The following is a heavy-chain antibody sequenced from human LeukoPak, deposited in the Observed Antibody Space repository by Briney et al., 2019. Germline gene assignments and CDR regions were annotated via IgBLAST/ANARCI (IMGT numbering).Heavy chain of an antibody. Sequence: ASVKVSCKASGYTFTSYYMHWVRQAPGQGLEWMGIINPSGGSTSYAQKFQGKVTMTRDTSTSTVYMELSSLRSEDTAVYYCARPGPAAGFDYWGQGTLVTASS. CDR2: INPSGGST. J-gene: IGHJ4*02. CDR3: ARPGPAAGFDY. D-gene: IGHD6-13*01. CDR1: GYTFTSYY. V-gene: IGHV1-46*01.